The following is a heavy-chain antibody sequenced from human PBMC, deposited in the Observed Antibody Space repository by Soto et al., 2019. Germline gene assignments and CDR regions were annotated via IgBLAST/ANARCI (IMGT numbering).Heavy chain of an antibody. Sequence: YISSAACGGTMSSSGGYCGRKRKPPGKGLEWIGSIYYSGSTYYNPSLKSRVTISVDTSKNQFSLKLSSVTAADTAVYYCAPLPEWRRDYYYGMDVWGQGTTVTVSS. D-gene: IGHD2-8*01. CDR2: IYYSGST. J-gene: IGHJ6*02. CDR1: GGTMSSSGGY. V-gene: IGHV4-39*05. CDR3: APLPEWRRDYYYGMDV.